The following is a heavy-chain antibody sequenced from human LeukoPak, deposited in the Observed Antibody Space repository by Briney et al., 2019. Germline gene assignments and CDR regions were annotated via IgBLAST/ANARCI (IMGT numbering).Heavy chain of an antibody. CDR3: AREPVDTPMVTSFDY. CDR1: GYTFTDYY. J-gene: IGHJ4*02. CDR2: INPNSGGT. D-gene: IGHD5-18*01. V-gene: IGHV1-2*02. Sequence: ASVKVSCKASGYTFTDYYVHWVRQAPGQGLEWMGWINPNSGGTNYAQKFQGRVTMTRDTSVSTAYMELSRLTSDDTAVYYCAREPVDTPMVTSFDYWGQGTLVTVSS.